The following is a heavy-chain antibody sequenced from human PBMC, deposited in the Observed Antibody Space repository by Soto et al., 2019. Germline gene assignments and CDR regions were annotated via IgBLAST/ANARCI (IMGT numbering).Heavy chain of an antibody. CDR1: GFTFSDYY. CDR2: ISSGSII. V-gene: IGHV3-11*01. D-gene: IGHD6-19*01. CDR3: ARDWTSWRQWMVLTLVPTFAY. Sequence: QVQLVESGGGLVKPGGSLRLSCAASGFTFSDYYMSWIRQAPGKGLEWVSYISSGSIIYYADSVKGRFTISSDNAKNSLYLQMNSLRAEGTALYYCARDWTSWRQWMVLTLVPTFAYWGQGTRVPVSS. J-gene: IGHJ4*02.